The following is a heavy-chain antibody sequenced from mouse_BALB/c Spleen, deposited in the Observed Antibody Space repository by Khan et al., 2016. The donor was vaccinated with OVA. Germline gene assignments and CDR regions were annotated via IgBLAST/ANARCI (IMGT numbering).Heavy chain of an antibody. CDR1: GFNIKDTY. D-gene: IGHD2-1*01. V-gene: IGHV14-3*02. CDR3: ATRYGNPFSF. CDR2: IDPPNDDS. Sequence: VQLKESGAELVKPGASVKLSCSASGFNIKDTYIHWMKQRPEQGLEWIGRIDPPNDDSKYGPKFQAKATLTADTSSNTAYLQLSSLTSEDTAVYYRATRYGNPFSFWGPGTLVS. J-gene: IGHJ3*01.